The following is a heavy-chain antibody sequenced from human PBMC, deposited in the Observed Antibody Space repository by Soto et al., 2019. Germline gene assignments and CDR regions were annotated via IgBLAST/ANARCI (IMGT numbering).Heavy chain of an antibody. CDR3: ARGDRRGSSWYNGFDP. Sequence: SETLSLTCAVYGGSFSGYYWSWIRQPPGKGLEWIGEINHSGSTNYNPSLKSRVTISVDTSKNQFSLKLSSVTAADTAVYYCARGDRRGSSWYNGFDPWGQGTLVTVSS. CDR2: INHSGST. J-gene: IGHJ5*02. V-gene: IGHV4-34*01. D-gene: IGHD6-13*01. CDR1: GGSFSGYY.